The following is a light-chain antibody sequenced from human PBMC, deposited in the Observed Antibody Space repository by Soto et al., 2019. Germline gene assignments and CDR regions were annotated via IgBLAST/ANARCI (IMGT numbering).Light chain of an antibody. Sequence: DIQMTQSPSSLSAYVGDRVTITCRASQTITTFLKWYQQRPGQAPKLLVYGASRLYSGVPSRFSASGSGTDFTLTISSLQPEDFATYYCQQSHNLPLTFGGGTKVE. V-gene: IGKV1-39*01. CDR3: QQSHNLPLT. J-gene: IGKJ4*01. CDR1: QTITTF. CDR2: GAS.